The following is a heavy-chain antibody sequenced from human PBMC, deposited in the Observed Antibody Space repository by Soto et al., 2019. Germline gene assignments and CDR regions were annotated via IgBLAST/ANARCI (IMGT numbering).Heavy chain of an antibody. CDR3: ARGDFWYKTSTTDDAFDV. CDR2: ISHSGATI. Sequence: GGSLRLSCAASGFQFSSYEMNWVRQAPGKGLEWVAHISHSGATIFYTDSVKGRFTISRDNTNNSLSLQMNSLRAEDTAIYYCARGDFWYKTSTTDDAFDVWGQGTVVTV. J-gene: IGHJ3*01. CDR1: GFQFSSYE. D-gene: IGHD1-20*01. V-gene: IGHV3-48*03.